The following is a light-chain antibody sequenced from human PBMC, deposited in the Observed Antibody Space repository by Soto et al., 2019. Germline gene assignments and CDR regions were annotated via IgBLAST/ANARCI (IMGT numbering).Light chain of an antibody. CDR3: QQYRSYPLS. V-gene: IGKV1-5*03. J-gene: IGKJ4*01. CDR2: KSS. CDR1: QSISSW. Sequence: DIQMTQSPSTLCASVGDRVTITCRASQSISSWLAWYQQKPGKAPNLLIYKSSTLESGVPSRFSGSGFGTEFTLTISSLQPDDFATYYCQQYRSYPLSFGGGTKVEIK.